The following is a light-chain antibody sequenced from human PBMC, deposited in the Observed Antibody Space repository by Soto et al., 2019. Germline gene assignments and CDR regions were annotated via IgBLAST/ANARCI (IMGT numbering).Light chain of an antibody. CDR3: QQYGSSPLWT. Sequence: ESVLTQAPGTLSLYPGERATLSCRASQSVSSSYLAWYQQKPGQAPRLLIYVASSRATGIPDRFSGSGSGTDFTLTIGRLEPEDFAVYYCQQYGSSPLWTFGQGTKVDIK. CDR1: QSVSSSY. V-gene: IGKV3-20*01. CDR2: VAS. J-gene: IGKJ1*01.